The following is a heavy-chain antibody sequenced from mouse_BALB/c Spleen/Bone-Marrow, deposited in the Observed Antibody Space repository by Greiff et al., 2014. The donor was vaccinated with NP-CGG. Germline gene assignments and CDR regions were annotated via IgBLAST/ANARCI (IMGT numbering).Heavy chain of an antibody. CDR3: TRSRDYGNWFAY. Sequence: QVQLQQSGAELVKPGASVKMSCKASGYTFTSYWMQWVKQRPGQGLEWIGVIDPSDSYTSYNQKFKGKATLTVDTSSSTAYMQLSSLTSEDSAVYYCTRSRDYGNWFAYWGQGTLVTVSA. J-gene: IGHJ3*01. CDR2: IDPSDSYT. D-gene: IGHD2-1*01. V-gene: IGHV1S127*01. CDR1: GYTFTSYW.